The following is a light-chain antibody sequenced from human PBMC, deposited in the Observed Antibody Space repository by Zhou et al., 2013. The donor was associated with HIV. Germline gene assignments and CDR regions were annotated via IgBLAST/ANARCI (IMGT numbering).Light chain of an antibody. CDR1: QSVSSY. Sequence: ETVLTQSPATLSLSPGERATLSCRASQSVSSYLAWYQQKPGQAPRLVIYDASNRATGIPPRFSGSGSGTNFTLTISSLEPEDFAVYYCQQRGTWPPFTFGPGTKVDIK. V-gene: IGKV3-11*01. CDR2: DAS. CDR3: QQRGTWPPFT. J-gene: IGKJ3*01.